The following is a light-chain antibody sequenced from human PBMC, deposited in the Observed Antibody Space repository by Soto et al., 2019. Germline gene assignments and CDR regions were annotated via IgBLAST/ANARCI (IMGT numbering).Light chain of an antibody. J-gene: IGKJ5*01. V-gene: IGKV2-28*01. CDR2: LGS. CDR3: MQALQSLP. Sequence: DIVMTQSPLSLPVTPGEPASISCRSNQSLLHNNGYNYLDWYMQKPGQSPQLLIYLGSNRASGVHDRFSGSGSGTDFTLKISRVEAAEVGVYYCMQALQSLPLGKGKRREIK. CDR1: QSLLHNNGYNY.